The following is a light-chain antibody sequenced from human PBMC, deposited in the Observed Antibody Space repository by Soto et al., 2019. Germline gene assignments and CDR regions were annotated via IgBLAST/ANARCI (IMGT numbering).Light chain of an antibody. J-gene: IGKJ5*01. CDR3: QQYYHWPIT. CDR2: RVS. CDR1: QDVGSL. V-gene: IGKV3-15*01. Sequence: EVVMTPSPATLSVSPGAGATLSCRASQDVGSLVAWYQQKPGQAPRLLIYRVSTRATDIAARFTGSGSGTDFTLSISSLQTEEFAVYYCQQYYHWPITVGPGTRLEI.